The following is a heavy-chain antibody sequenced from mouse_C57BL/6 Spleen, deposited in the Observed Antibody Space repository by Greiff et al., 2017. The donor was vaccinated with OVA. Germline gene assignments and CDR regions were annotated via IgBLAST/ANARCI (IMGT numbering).Heavy chain of an antibody. CDR3: SRPYYGSSFYWYFDV. V-gene: IGHV1-69*01. CDR2: IDPSDSYT. CDR1: GYTFTSYW. J-gene: IGHJ1*03. Sequence: VQLQQPGAELVMPGASVKLSCKASGYTFTSYWMHWVKQRPGQGLEWIGEIDPSDSYTNYNQKFKGKSTLTVDKSSSTAYMQLSSLTSEDSAVYYWSRPYYGSSFYWYFDVWGTGTTVTVSS. D-gene: IGHD1-1*01.